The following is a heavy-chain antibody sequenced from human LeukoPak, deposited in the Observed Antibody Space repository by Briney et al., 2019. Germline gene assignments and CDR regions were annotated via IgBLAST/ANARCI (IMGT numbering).Heavy chain of an antibody. V-gene: IGHV1-2*02. CDR2: INPNGGGT. CDR1: GYTFTDYY. Sequence: GASVKVSCKASGYTFTDYYMHWVRQAPGQGLEWMGWINPNGGGTTYAQKFQARVTMARDTSITTVHMELSSLRSDDTAVYYCARGGGIALAGTRFDLWGRGTLVTVSS. CDR3: ARGGGIALAGTRFDL. J-gene: IGHJ4*02. D-gene: IGHD6-13*01.